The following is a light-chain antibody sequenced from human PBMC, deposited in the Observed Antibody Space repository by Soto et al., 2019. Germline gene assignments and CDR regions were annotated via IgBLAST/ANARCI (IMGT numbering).Light chain of an antibody. V-gene: IGLV2-14*01. CDR1: SSDIGSYNY. CDR3: KSFTTSSTYV. J-gene: IGLJ1*01. CDR2: DVS. Sequence: QSALTQPASVSGSPGQSIAISCIGTSSDIGSYNYVSWYQQHPGKAPKLMIYDVSNRPSGVSDRFSGSKSGNTASLTISGLQAEDEADYYCKSFTTSSTYVFGTGTKATVL.